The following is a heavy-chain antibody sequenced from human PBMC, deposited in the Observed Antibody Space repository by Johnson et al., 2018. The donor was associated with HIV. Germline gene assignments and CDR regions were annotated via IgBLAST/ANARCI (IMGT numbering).Heavy chain of an antibody. CDR3: AGLRAARPRSFYI. CDR2: ISSSGSTI. V-gene: IGHV3-11*04. J-gene: IGHJ3*02. D-gene: IGHD6-6*01. CDR1: EFILSDYY. Sequence: QVQLVESGGGLVKPGGSLRLSCAASEFILSDYYMSWVRQAPEKGLEWISYISSSGSTIYYADSVKGRFTISRDNAKNSLYLQMNSLGAEDTAVYYCAGLRAARPRSFYIWGQGTMVTVSS.